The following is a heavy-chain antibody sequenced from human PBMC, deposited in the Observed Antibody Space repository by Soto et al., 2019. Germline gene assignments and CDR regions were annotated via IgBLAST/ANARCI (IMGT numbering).Heavy chain of an antibody. CDR1: GGTFNRYA. CDR2: IIPIFGIG. CDR3: ASSAITLFGVVSIPPHYYSEMDV. Sequence: SVKVSCKASGGTFNRYAISWVRQAPGQGLEWRGGIIPIFGIGNDAQRFQGRVTITADGSTGTAYMELSSLRSGDTGVYYCASSAITLFGVVSIPPHYYSEMDVWGQGTTVTVSS. D-gene: IGHD3-3*01. V-gene: IGHV1-69*13. J-gene: IGHJ6*02.